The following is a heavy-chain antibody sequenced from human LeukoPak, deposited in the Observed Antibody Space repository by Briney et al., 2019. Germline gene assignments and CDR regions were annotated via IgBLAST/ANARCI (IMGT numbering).Heavy chain of an antibody. V-gene: IGHV4-39*07. CDR3: ARGLVGANWFDP. D-gene: IGHD1-26*01. Sequence: KPSETLSLTCTVSGGSISSSSFYWGWIRQPPGKGLEWIGSIYYSGSTNYNPSLKSRVTISVDTSKNQFSLKLSSVTAADTAVYYCARGLVGANWFDPWGQGTLVTVSS. CDR1: GGSISSSSFY. CDR2: IYYSGST. J-gene: IGHJ5*02.